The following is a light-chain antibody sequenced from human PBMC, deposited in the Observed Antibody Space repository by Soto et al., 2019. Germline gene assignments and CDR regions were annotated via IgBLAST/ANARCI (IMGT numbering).Light chain of an antibody. CDR1: SSNIGKSH. Sequence: QSVLMQPPSVSAAPGQRVTISCSGSSSNIGKSHVSWYQHLPGTAPKLLIYDTDKRPSGIPDRLYGSKSGTAATLDITGLQTGDEADYYCATWDDSLSAAVFGPGTKLTVL. CDR3: ATWDDSLSAAV. J-gene: IGLJ1*01. V-gene: IGLV1-51*01. CDR2: DTD.